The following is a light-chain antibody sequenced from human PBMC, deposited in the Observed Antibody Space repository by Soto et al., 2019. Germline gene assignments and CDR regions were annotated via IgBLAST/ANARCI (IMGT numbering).Light chain of an antibody. Sequence: DIQMTQSPSSLSASVGDRVTTTCRATQYISNYLAWYQQKPGKVPNLLIYAASTLQSGVPSRFSGSGSGTDFTLTISSLQPEDVATYYYQKYNSAPPWTFGQGTKVEI. J-gene: IGKJ1*01. CDR1: QYISNY. V-gene: IGKV1-27*01. CDR2: AAS. CDR3: QKYNSAPPWT.